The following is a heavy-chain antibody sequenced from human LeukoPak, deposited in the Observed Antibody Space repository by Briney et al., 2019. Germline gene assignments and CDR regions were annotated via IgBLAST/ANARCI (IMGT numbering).Heavy chain of an antibody. CDR2: ISSSSSYI. D-gene: IGHD5-12*01. V-gene: IGHV3-21*01. CDR1: GFTFSSYS. J-gene: IGHJ6*03. Sequence: GGSLRLSCAASGFTFSSYSMNWVRQAPGKGLEWVSSISSSSSYIYYADSVKGRFTISRDNAKNSLYLQMNSLRAEDTAVYYCARVSGYDSGYYYYMDVWGEGTTVTVSS. CDR3: ARVSGYDSGYYYYMDV.